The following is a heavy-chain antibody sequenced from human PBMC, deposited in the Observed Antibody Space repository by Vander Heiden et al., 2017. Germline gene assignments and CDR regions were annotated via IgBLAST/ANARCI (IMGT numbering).Heavy chain of an antibody. Sequence: QLQLQESGPGLVKPSETLSLTCTVSGGSISSSSYYWNWIRQPGKGLEWIGSIYYSGSTYYNPSLKSRVTMSVDTSNNQFSLKLSSVTAADTAVYYCARPMTRYNWFDPWGQGTLATVSS. CDR2: IYYSGST. J-gene: IGHJ5*02. CDR3: ARPMTRYNWFDP. V-gene: IGHV4-39*01. CDR1: GGSISSSSYY.